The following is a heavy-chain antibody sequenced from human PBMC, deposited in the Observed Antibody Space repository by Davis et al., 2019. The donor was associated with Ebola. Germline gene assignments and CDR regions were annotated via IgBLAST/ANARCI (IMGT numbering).Heavy chain of an antibody. Sequence: GESLKISCTASGFTFGDYAMSWVRQAPGKGLEWVGFIRSKAYGGTTEYAASVKGRFTISRDDSKSIAYLQMNSLKTEDTAVYYCTREVARWGQGTLVTVSS. D-gene: IGHD2-15*01. V-gene: IGHV3-49*04. CDR1: GFTFGDYA. J-gene: IGHJ4*02. CDR3: TREVAR. CDR2: IRSKAYGGTT.